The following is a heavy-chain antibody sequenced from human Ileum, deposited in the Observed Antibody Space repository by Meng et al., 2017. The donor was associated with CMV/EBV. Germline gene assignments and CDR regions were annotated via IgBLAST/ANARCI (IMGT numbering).Heavy chain of an antibody. D-gene: IGHD6-13*01. J-gene: IGHJ4*02. V-gene: IGHV4-61*01. CDR2: IYYSGST. Sequence: VSGGSGSSGSYYWSWIRQPPGKGLEWIGYIYYSGSTDYNPSLKSRVTISVDTSKNQFSLKLSSVTAADTAVYYCARYEQQLVLGFVYWGQGTLVTVSS. CDR1: GGSGSSGSYY. CDR3: ARYEQQLVLGFVY.